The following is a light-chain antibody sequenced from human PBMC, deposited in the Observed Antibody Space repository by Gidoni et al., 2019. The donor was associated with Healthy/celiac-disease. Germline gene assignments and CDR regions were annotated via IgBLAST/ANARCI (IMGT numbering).Light chain of an antibody. J-gene: IGKJ1*01. V-gene: IGKV1-39*01. Sequence: DRQTTQSTSSLSASVGDRVTITCRASQSSSSYLTWYQQKPGQAPKLLIYAASRLQSGVPSRFSGSGSGTDFTLTISSLQPEDFAVYYCQQSYSTPQTFGQGTKLEIK. CDR2: AAS. CDR1: QSSSSY. CDR3: QQSYSTPQT.